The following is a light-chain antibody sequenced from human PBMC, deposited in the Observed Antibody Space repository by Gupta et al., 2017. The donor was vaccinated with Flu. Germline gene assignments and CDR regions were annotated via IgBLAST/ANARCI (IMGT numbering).Light chain of an antibody. Sequence: QSALSQQPSASGTPGQRVTFSCSGSSSNIGRYTVDWYQQLPGTAPKLLIYDFSERPSGVPDRFSGSKPGTTASLAISGLQSEDEADYYCAVWDDSLSGHYVFGSGTKVTVL. V-gene: IGLV1-44*01. CDR1: SSNIGRYT. CDR2: DFS. CDR3: AVWDDSLSGHYV. J-gene: IGLJ1*01.